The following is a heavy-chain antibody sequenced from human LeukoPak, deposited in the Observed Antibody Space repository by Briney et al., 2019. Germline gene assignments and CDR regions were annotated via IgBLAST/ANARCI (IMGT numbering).Heavy chain of an antibody. CDR3: ARHEDLGRSYDFWSGYYLTIFSGRPFDY. CDR2: IYYSGST. J-gene: IGHJ4*02. Sequence: SETLSLTCTVSGGSISSSSYYWGWIRQPPGKGLEWIGSIYYSGSTYYNPSLKSRVTISVDTSKNQFSLKLSSVTAADTAVYYCARHEDLGRSYDFWSGYYLTIFSGRPFDYWGQGTLVTVSS. CDR1: GGSISSSSYY. V-gene: IGHV4-39*01. D-gene: IGHD3-3*01.